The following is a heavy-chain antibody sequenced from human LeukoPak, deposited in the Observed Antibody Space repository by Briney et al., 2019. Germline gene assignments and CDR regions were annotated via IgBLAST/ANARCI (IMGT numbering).Heavy chain of an antibody. CDR1: GGSISSSSYY. V-gene: IGHV4-39*01. CDR3: ARLSITGLEWLLLVDGLPGNEQGVVD. J-gene: IGHJ4*02. D-gene: IGHD3-3*01. Sequence: SETLSLTCTVSGGSISSSSYYWGWIRQPPGKGLEWIGSIYYSGSTYYNPSLKSRVTISVDTSKNQFSLKLSSVTAADTAVYYCARLSITGLEWLLLVDGLPGNEQGVVDWGQGTLVTVSS. CDR2: IYYSGST.